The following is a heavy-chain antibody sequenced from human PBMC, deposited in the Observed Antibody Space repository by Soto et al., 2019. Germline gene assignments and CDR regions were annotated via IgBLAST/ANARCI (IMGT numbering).Heavy chain of an antibody. CDR3: ARFSNNWFQTEGMDV. V-gene: IGHV4-4*07. CDR1: VDSITTYY. J-gene: IGHJ6*02. D-gene: IGHD1-1*01. Sequence: LALTCTVSVDSITTYYWNWIRQPAGKGLEWIGRIDASGNTNYNPSLNSRVTLSVDTSKKQFSLKLTSVTAADTAVYYCARFSNNWFQTEGMDVWGQGTTVTVSS. CDR2: IDASGNT.